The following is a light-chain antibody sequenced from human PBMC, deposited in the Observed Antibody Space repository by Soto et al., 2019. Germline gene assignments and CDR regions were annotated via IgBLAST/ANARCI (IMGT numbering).Light chain of an antibody. CDR1: SGHSNYA. CDR2: LNSDGSH. J-gene: IGLJ3*02. Sequence: QPVLTQSPSASASLGASVKLTCTLSSGHSNYAIAWHQQQPEKGPRYLMKLNSDGSHSKGDGIPDRFSGSSSGADRYLTISSLQSEDEADYYCQTWGTGPWVFGGGTKLTVL. V-gene: IGLV4-69*01. CDR3: QTWGTGPWV.